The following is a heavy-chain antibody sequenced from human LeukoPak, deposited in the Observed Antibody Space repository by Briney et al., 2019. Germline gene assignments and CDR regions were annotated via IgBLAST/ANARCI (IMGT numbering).Heavy chain of an antibody. CDR2: ISSSSSYI. J-gene: IGHJ4*02. V-gene: IGHV3-21*01. D-gene: IGHD3-3*01. Sequence: PGGSLRLSCAASGFTFSSYSMNWVRQAPGKGLEWVSSISSSSSYIYYADSVKGRFTISRDNAKNSLYLQMNSLRAEDTAVYYCATQLDFWSGYYAFDYWGQGTLVTVSS. CDR1: GFTFSSYS. CDR3: ATQLDFWSGYYAFDY.